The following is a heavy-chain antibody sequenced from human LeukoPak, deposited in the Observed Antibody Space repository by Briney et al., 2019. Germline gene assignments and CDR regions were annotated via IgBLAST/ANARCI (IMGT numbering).Heavy chain of an antibody. CDR2: ISGSGART. CDR1: GFTFSNYA. Sequence: GSLRLSCAASGFTFSNYAMSWVRQAPGKGLEWVSGISGSGARTNYTDSVKGRFTISRDNSKNTLYLQMNSLRAEDTAVYYCARDGGFGELSEADAFDIWGQGTMVTVSS. J-gene: IGHJ3*02. V-gene: IGHV3-23*01. D-gene: IGHD3-10*01. CDR3: ARDGGFGELSEADAFDI.